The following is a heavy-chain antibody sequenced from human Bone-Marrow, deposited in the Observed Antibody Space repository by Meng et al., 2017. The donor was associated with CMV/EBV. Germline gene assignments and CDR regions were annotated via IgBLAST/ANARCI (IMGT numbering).Heavy chain of an antibody. D-gene: IGHD1-1*01. CDR1: GGSIGSYY. J-gene: IGHJ3*02. CDR3: ARQFMAHDRNVCDI. Sequence: GSLRLSCTVSGGSIGSYYWSWIRQPPGKGLEWIGYVYYTGSTKYNPSLKSRVSLSIAMSMTQFSLRLTSVTAADTAVYYCARQFMAHDRNVCDIWGQGKMVNVAS. CDR2: VYYTGST. V-gene: IGHV4-59*01.